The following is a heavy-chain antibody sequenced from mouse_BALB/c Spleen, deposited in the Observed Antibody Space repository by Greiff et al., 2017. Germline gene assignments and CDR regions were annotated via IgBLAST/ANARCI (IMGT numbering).Heavy chain of an antibody. CDR2: IFPGTGTT. J-gene: IGHJ4*01. CDR3: ARRVRDNAMGY. CDR1: GYTFTSYW. V-gene: IGHV1S132*01. Sequence: QVQLQQSGAELVKPGASVKLSCKTSGYTFTSYWIQWVKQRPGQGLGWIGEIFPGTGTTYYNEKFKGKATLTIDTSSSTAYMQLSSLTSEDSAVYFCARRVRDNAMGYWGQGTSVTVSA. D-gene: IGHD2-14*01.